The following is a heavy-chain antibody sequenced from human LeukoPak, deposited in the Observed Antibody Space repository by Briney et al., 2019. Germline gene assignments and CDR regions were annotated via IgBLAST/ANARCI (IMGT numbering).Heavy chain of an antibody. CDR2: ISWNSGSI. J-gene: IGHJ4*02. CDR1: GFTFDDYA. V-gene: IGHV3-9*01. CDR3: ARETFLDY. D-gene: IGHD2-21*01. Sequence: PGGSLRLSCAASGFTFDDYAMHWVRQAPGKGLEWVSGISWNSGSIGYADSVKGRFTISRDNSKNTLYLQMNSLRAEDTAVYYCARETFLDYWGQGTLVTVSS.